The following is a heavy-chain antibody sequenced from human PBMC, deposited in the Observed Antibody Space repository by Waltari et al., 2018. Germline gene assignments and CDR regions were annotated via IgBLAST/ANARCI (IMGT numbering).Heavy chain of an antibody. V-gene: IGHV4-38-2*01. CDR2: LYRSGTP. CDR1: DSSISSGYY. D-gene: IGHD3-16*01. CDR3: ARGGIYSYAWGKYVHGFDI. Sequence: QVQLQESGPGLVKPSETLSLTCDVSDSSISSGYYWGWIRQSPGRGLEWIGSLYRSGTPSYTPSLRSRVALSLDTSKTQFSLKGTSVTAADTAVYYCARGGIYSYAWGKYVHGFDIWGQGTMVTVSS. J-gene: IGHJ3*02.